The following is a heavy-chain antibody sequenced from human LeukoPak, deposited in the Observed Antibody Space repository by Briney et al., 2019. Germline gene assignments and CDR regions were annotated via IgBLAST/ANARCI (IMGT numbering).Heavy chain of an antibody. D-gene: IGHD3-22*01. CDR2: VYNTGST. CDR3: ARGDSSGYYRWFDP. CDR1: GGSINSGNYY. Sequence: SETLSLTCTVSGGSINSGNYYWTWIRQPPGKGLEWIGYVYNTGSTYYNPSLKSRVTISINTSKNQFSLKLSSVTAADTAIYYCARGDSSGYYRWFDPWGQGTLATVSS. J-gene: IGHJ5*02. V-gene: IGHV4-30-4*01.